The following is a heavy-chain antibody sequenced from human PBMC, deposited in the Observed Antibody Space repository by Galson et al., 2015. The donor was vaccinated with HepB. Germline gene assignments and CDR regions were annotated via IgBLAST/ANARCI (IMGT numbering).Heavy chain of an antibody. D-gene: IGHD6-13*01. CDR3: SKDYSSSFDAFDI. J-gene: IGHJ3*02. CDR1: GFTFSSYG. CDR2: ILYDGSNK. Sequence: SLRLSCAASGFTFSSYGMHWVRQAPGKGLEWAAVILYDGSNKYYADSVKGRFTISRDNSKNTLYLQMNSLRAEDTAVYYCSKDYSSSFDAFDIWGQGTMVIVSS. V-gene: IGHV3-30*18.